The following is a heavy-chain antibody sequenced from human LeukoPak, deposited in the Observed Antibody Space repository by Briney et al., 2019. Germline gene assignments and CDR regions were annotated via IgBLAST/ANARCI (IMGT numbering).Heavy chain of an antibody. CDR2: ISTYNGNT. J-gene: IGHJ6*03. CDR1: GYTFTNYG. Sequence: ASVKVSCKTSGYTFTNYGISWMRQAPGQGLEWMGWISTYNGNTKYAQRVQGRVTMTTGTSTSTAYMQLNSLRSDDTAVYYCARESADYYYYMDVWGKGTTVTVSS. CDR3: ARESADYYYYMDV. V-gene: IGHV1-18*01.